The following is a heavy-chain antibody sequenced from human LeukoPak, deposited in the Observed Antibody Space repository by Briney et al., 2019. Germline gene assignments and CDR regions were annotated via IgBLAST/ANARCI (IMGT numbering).Heavy chain of an antibody. J-gene: IGHJ4*02. CDR2: INSDGSST. V-gene: IGHV3-74*01. CDR3: VSLTYGSGTSLFDY. D-gene: IGHD3-10*01. Sequence: PGGSLRLSCAASGFTFSSYWMHWVRQAPGKGLVWVSRINSDGSSTTYADSVKGRFTISRDNAKNTLYLQTNSLRAEDTAVYYCVSLTYGSGTSLFDYWGQGTLVTVSS. CDR1: GFTFSSYW.